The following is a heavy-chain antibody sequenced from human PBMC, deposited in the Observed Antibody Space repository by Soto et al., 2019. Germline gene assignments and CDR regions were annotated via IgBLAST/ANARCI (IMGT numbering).Heavy chain of an antibody. CDR1: GGTFSSYA. V-gene: IGHV1-69*01. CDR3: ARVTAPKQWLVNQQGSYYYYYGMDV. J-gene: IGHJ6*02. CDR2: IIPIFGTA. D-gene: IGHD6-19*01. Sequence: QVQLVQSGAEVKKPGSSVKVSCKASGGTFSSYAISWVRQAPGQGLEWMGGIIPIFGTANYAKKFQGRVTITADESTSTAYIELSSLRSEDTAVYYCARVTAPKQWLVNQQGSYYYYYGMDVWGQGTTVTVSS.